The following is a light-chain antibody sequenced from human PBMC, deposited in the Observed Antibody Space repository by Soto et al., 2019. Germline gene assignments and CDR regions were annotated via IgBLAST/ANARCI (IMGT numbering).Light chain of an antibody. Sequence: EIVMTQSPATLSVSPGERATLSCRASQSVSSNLAWYQQKPGQAPSLLIYGASTRATGVPARFSGSGSWTEFTLTISSLQSEDFAVYYCQQHNNWPPWTFGQGTKVEIK. CDR2: GAS. CDR3: QQHNNWPPWT. J-gene: IGKJ1*01. CDR1: QSVSSN. V-gene: IGKV3-15*01.